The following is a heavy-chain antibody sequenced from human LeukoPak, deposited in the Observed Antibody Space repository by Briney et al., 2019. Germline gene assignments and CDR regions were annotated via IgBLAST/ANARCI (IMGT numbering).Heavy chain of an antibody. Sequence: PGRSLRLSCAASGFTFSSYGMHWVRQAPGKGLEWVAVIWYDGSNKYYADSVKGRFTISRDNSKNTLYLQMNSLRAEGTAVYYCARDQRDYDFWSGSNSNYYYYGMDVWGQGTTVTVSS. CDR1: GFTFSSYG. CDR2: IWYDGSNK. D-gene: IGHD3-3*01. CDR3: ARDQRDYDFWSGSNSNYYYYGMDV. J-gene: IGHJ6*02. V-gene: IGHV3-33*01.